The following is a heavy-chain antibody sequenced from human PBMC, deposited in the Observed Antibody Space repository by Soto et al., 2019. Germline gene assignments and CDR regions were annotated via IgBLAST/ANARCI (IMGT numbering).Heavy chain of an antibody. Sequence: QPGGSLRLSCEGSGFTLSDHYIDWVRQAPGKGLEWVGRSRNRGNNYVTEYAASVKGRFTISRDDSKNSVHLQMNSLKTEDTAVYYCTTDRFYSPVDHWGQGTLVTVSS. J-gene: IGHJ4*02. D-gene: IGHD4-4*01. CDR1: GFTLSDHY. CDR2: SRNRGNNYVT. CDR3: TTDRFYSPVDH. V-gene: IGHV3-72*01.